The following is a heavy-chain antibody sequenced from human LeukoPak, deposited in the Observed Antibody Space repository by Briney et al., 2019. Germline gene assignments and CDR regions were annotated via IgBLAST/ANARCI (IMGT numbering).Heavy chain of an antibody. D-gene: IGHD3-22*01. CDR3: ARDYYYDSSGYYQGNAFDI. J-gene: IGHJ3*02. V-gene: IGHV1-2*02. CDR2: INPNSGGT. CDR1: GYTFTGYY. Sequence: GASVKVSCKASGYTFTGYYMHWVRQAPGQGLGWMGWINPNSGGTNYAQKFQGRVTMTRDTSISTAYMELSRLRSDDTAVYYCARDYYYDSSGYYQGNAFDIWGQGTMVTVSS.